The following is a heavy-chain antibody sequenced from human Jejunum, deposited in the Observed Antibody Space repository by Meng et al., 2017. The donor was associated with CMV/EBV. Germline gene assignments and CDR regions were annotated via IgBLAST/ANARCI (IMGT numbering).Heavy chain of an antibody. J-gene: IGHJ4*02. CDR3: ARGYYTGNTCNFDS. V-gene: IGHV6-1*01. CDR1: VSSNSAA. D-gene: IGHD2-8*02. CDR2: TYYRSKWYD. Sequence: VSSNSAAWNWVRQSPSRGLEWMGRTYYRSKWYDDYAVYVRSRIIINPDTSKNQFSLQMNSVTPEDTAVYFCARGYYTGNTCNFDSWGQGTLVTVSS.